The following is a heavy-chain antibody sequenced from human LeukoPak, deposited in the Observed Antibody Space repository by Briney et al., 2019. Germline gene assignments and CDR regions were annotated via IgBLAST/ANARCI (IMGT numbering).Heavy chain of an antibody. CDR2: ISGSGGNT. D-gene: IGHD5-12*01. CDR1: GVTFNTHE. CDR3: AKGTVATFSYFYGMDV. J-gene: IGHJ6*02. Sequence: GGSLRLFCAASGVTFNTHEMSWVRQAPGKGLDWVSGISGSGGNTYFADAVRGRFTISRDNSKNTLYLQMNSLRAEETAVYYCAKGTVATFSYFYGMDVWGQGTTVTVSS. V-gene: IGHV3-23*01.